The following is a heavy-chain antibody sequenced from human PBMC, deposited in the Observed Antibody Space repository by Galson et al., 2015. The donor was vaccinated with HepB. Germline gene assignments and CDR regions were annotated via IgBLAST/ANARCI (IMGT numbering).Heavy chain of an antibody. CDR3: SRDQGMVFYYYVMDV. J-gene: IGHJ6*02. CDR1: GFTFSHAW. Sequence: SLRLSCAASGFTFSHAWMNWVRQTPGKGLEWVGRIKSKTDDATTDYAAPVKGRFTISRDDSKNTLYLQMDSLKTEDTGVYYCSRDQGMVFYYYVMDVWGQGTTVTVSS. V-gene: IGHV3-15*07. CDR2: IKSKTDDATT. D-gene: IGHD2-8*01.